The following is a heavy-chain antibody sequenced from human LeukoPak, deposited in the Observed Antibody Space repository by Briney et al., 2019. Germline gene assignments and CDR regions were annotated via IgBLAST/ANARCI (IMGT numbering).Heavy chain of an antibody. J-gene: IGHJ4*02. CDR2: IYSGGST. CDR1: GFTVSSNY. CDR3: ARDTVATIFGVVSFDY. V-gene: IGHV3-53*05. D-gene: IGHD3-3*01. Sequence: GGSLRLSCAASGFTVSSNYMSWVRQAPGEGLEWVSVIYSGGSTYYADSVKGRFTISRDKSKNTLYLQMNSLRPEDTAVYYCARDTVATIFGVVSFDYWGQGTLVTVSS.